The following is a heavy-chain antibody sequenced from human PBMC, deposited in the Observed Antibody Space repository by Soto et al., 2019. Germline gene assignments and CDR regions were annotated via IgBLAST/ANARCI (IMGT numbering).Heavy chain of an antibody. Sequence: SVKVSCKASVHTFTNYYIHWVRHAPGQGLEWMGVISPSGDGPTFAQKFQGRVTMTRDTSTSTVYMELSSLRFEDTAVYYCASMDYSCYYGMDVWGQGIMVTVSS. V-gene: IGHV1-46*01. J-gene: IGHJ6*02. D-gene: IGHD3-10*01. CDR2: ISPSGDGP. CDR3: ASMDYSCYYGMDV. CDR1: VHTFTNYY.